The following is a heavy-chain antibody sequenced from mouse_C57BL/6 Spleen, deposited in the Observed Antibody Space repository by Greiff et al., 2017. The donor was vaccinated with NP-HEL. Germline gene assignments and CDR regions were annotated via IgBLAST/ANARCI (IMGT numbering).Heavy chain of an antibody. J-gene: IGHJ3*01. CDR2: IYPGDGDT. CDR1: GYAFSSSW. Sequence: VQLKQSGPELVKPGASVKISCKASGYAFSSSWMNWVKQRPGKGLEWIGRIYPGDGDTNDNGKFKGKATLTADKSSSTADMQLSSLTSEDSAVYFCARHYDYSFAYWGQGTLVTVSA. V-gene: IGHV1-82*01. CDR3: ARHYDYSFAY. D-gene: IGHD2-4*01.